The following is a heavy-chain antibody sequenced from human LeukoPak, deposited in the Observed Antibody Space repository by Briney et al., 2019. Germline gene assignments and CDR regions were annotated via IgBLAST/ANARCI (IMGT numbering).Heavy chain of an antibody. D-gene: IGHD1/OR15-1a*01. J-gene: IGHJ6*03. CDR2: IRYDGTDK. Sequence: GGSLRLSCAASGFTFISYGMHWVRQAPGKGLEWVAFIRYDGTDKYYADSVKGRFTISRDNSKNTLYLQMNSLRAEDTAVYYCAKLMGTSYYYYYMDVWGKGTTVTISS. V-gene: IGHV3-30*02. CDR3: AKLMGTSYYYYYMDV. CDR1: GFTFISYG.